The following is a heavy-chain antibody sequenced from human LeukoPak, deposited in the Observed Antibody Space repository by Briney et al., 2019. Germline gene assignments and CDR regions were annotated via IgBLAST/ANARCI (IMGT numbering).Heavy chain of an antibody. D-gene: IGHD2-2*01. J-gene: IGHJ4*02. CDR2: ISSSGRTI. CDR1: GFTFSDYY. V-gene: IGHV3-11*04. CDR3: ARADCSSSSCYELDY. Sequence: GGSLRLSCAGSGFTFSDYYMSWIRQAPGKGLEWVSYISSSGRTIYYADSVKGRFTISRDNARNSLYLQMNSLRAEDTAVYYCARADCSSSSCYELDYWGQGTLVTVSS.